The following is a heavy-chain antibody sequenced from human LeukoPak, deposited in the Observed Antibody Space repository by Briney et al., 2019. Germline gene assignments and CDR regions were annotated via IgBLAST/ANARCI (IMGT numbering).Heavy chain of an antibody. CDR1: GYSISSGYY. CDR3: ATASGSYGSGSYYYYGMDV. CDR2: IFHSGST. D-gene: IGHD3-10*01. Sequence: SETLSLTCAVSGYSISSGYYWGWIRQPPGKGLEWIGGIFHSGSTYYNPSLKSRVNMSVDTSKNQISLKLSSVTAADTAVYYCATASGSYGSGSYYYYGMDVWGKGTTVTVSS. J-gene: IGHJ6*04. V-gene: IGHV4-38-2*01.